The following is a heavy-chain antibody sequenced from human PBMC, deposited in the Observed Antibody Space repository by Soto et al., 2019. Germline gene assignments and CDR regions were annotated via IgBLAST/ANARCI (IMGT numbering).Heavy chain of an antibody. D-gene: IGHD4-17*01. CDR1: GYTFTSYG. J-gene: IGHJ4*02. Sequence: ASVKLSCKASGYTFTSYGISWVRHAPGQGLEWMGWISAYNGNTNYAQKLQGRVTMTTDTSTSTAYMELRSLRSDDTAVYYCASSSTVTYFDYWGQRTLVTVSS. CDR2: ISAYNGNT. V-gene: IGHV1-18*01. CDR3: ASSSTVTYFDY.